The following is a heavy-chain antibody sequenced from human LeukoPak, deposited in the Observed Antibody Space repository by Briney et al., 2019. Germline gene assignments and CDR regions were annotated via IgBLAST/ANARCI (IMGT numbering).Heavy chain of an antibody. V-gene: IGHV4-34*01. CDR2: INHSGSA. Sequence: SETLSLTCGVYGGSFSGDYWSWVRQPPGKGLEWSGEINHSGSASYNPSLKSRVTISVDTSKIQFSLKLSSVTAADTAVYYGASSSGWYTGWDYWGQGTLVTVSS. J-gene: IGHJ4*02. CDR3: ASSSGWYTGWDY. CDR1: GGSFSGDY. D-gene: IGHD6-19*01.